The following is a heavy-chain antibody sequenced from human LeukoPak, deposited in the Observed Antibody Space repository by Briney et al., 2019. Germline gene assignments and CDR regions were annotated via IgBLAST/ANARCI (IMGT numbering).Heavy chain of an antibody. CDR3: ARDLAVAGTDAFDI. V-gene: IGHV1-18*01. D-gene: IGHD6-19*01. CDR1: GYTFTSYG. Sequence: ASVKVSCKASGYTFTSYGISWVRQAPGQGLEWMGWISAYNGNTNYAQKLQGRVTMTTDTSTSTAYMELRSLRSDDTAVYYCARDLAVAGTDAFDIWGQGTMATVSS. CDR2: ISAYNGNT. J-gene: IGHJ3*02.